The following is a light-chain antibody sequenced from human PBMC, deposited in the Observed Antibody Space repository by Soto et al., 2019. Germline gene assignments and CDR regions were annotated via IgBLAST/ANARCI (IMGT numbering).Light chain of an antibody. CDR3: SSYTTTTTWV. CDR2: EVT. Sequence: QSALTQPASVSGSPGQSITISCTGTSNDVGGYNFVSWYQQHPSKAPKLMMYEVTHRPSGVSNRFSGSKSGNTASLTISGLQAEDEADYYCSSYTTTTTWVFGGGTQLTVL. V-gene: IGLV2-14*01. J-gene: IGLJ3*02. CDR1: SNDVGGYNF.